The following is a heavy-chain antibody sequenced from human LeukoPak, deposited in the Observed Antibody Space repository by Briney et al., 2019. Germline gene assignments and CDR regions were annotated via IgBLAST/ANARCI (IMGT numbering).Heavy chain of an antibody. CDR1: GGSISSYY. Sequence: SETLSLTCTVSGGSISSYYGSWIQQPPGKGLEWIGYIYYSGSTGYNPSLKSRVTISVDTSKNQFSLKLSSVTAADMAVYYCARSYDSRGYYYYGMDVWGQGTTVAVSS. CDR2: IYYSGST. CDR3: ARSYDSRGYYYYGMDV. D-gene: IGHD3-22*01. J-gene: IGHJ6*02. V-gene: IGHV4-59*01.